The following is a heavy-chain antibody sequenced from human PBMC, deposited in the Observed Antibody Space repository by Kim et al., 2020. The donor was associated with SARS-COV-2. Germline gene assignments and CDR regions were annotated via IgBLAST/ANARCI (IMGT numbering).Heavy chain of an antibody. V-gene: IGHV3-30*02. CDR3: AKGDSSGWYNFDS. Sequence: YADSVKGRFAISRDNSKNTLYLQMNSRRAEDTAVYYCAKGDSSGWYNFDSWGQGTLVTVSS. D-gene: IGHD6-19*01. J-gene: IGHJ4*02.